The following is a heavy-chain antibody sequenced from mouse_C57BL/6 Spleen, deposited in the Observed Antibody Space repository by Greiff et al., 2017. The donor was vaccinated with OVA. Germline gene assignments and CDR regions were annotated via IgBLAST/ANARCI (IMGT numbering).Heavy chain of an antibody. CDR2: IHPSDSDT. Sequence: QVQLKQPGAELVKPGASVKVSCKASGYTFTSYWMHWVKQRPGQGLEWIGRIHPSDSDTNYNQKFKGKATLTVDKSSSTAYMQLSSLTSEDSAVYYCAMGYSNYWYFDVWGTGTTVTVSS. CDR1: GYTFTSYW. J-gene: IGHJ1*03. CDR3: AMGYSNYWYFDV. V-gene: IGHV1-74*01. D-gene: IGHD2-5*01.